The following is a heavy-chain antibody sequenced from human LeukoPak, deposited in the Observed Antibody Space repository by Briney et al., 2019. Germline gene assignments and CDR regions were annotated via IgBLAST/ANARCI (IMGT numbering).Heavy chain of an antibody. V-gene: IGHV1-69*13. J-gene: IGHJ4*02. Sequence: GASVKVSCKASGGTFSNYAISWVRQAPGQGLEWLGGIIPIFGPPNTAQKFQGRVTITADESTSTVHMELSSLTSDDTAVFYCVTPGTGTFYWGQGTLVAVSS. CDR2: IIPIFGPP. CDR1: GGTFSNYA. D-gene: IGHD1-1*01. CDR3: VTPGTGTFY.